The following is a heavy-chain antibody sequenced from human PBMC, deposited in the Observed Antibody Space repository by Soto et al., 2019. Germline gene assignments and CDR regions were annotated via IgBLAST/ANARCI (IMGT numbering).Heavy chain of an antibody. CDR2: IVPILGIS. V-gene: IGHV1-69*02. CDR1: GGTFSSYT. CDR3: ASGDGYNPLSYAMDV. J-gene: IGHJ6*02. D-gene: IGHD5-12*01. Sequence: QVQLVQSGAEVKKPGSSVKVSCKASGGTFSSYTISWVRQAPGQGLEWMGRIVPILGISNYAQKFQGRVTNPADKATSTPYMELRSERAEDPAAYYCASGDGYNPLSYAMDVWGQGTTGTVSS.